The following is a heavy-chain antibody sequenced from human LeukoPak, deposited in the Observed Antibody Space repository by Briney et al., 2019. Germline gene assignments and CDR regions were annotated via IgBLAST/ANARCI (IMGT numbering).Heavy chain of an antibody. CDR1: GGSISSYY. CDR2: IYYSGST. D-gene: IGHD1-26*01. J-gene: IGHJ4*02. Sequence: SETLSLTCTVSGGSISSYYWSWIRQPPGKGLEWIGYIYYSGSTNYNPSLKSRVTFSVDTSKNQFSLKLSSVTAADTAVYYCARDKIVGATHFDYWGQGTLVTVSA. V-gene: IGHV4-59*01. CDR3: ARDKIVGATHFDY.